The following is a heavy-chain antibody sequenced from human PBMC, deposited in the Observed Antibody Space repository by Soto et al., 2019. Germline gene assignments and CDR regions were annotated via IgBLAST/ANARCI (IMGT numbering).Heavy chain of an antibody. J-gene: IGHJ4*02. CDR3: ARLATTVSTPNY. V-gene: IGHV4-39*01. CDR2: IHYRGST. Sequence: SETLSLTCAVSGGSVSFDSYYWAWIRQPPGKGLEWIATIHYRGSTYYATSLKSRVTISIDTSKNQFSLMLASVTATDTAFYYCARLATTVSTPNYWGPGTLVTVSS. D-gene: IGHD4-17*01. CDR1: GGSVSFDSYY.